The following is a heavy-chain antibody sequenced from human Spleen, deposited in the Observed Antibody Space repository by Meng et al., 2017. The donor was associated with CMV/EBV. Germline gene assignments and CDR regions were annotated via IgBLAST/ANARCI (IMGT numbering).Heavy chain of an antibody. V-gene: IGHV1-46*01. J-gene: IGHJ4*02. CDR3: ARVYDFWSDTFYFDY. D-gene: IGHD3-3*01. CDR1: GYTFTNYY. Sequence: ASVKVSCKASGYTFTNYYVHWARQAPGQGLEWMGTINPNGGGSNYAQKFQGRVTMTTDTSTRTVYMELRRLRSEDTAMYYCARVYDFWSDTFYFDYWGQGSLVTVSS. CDR2: INPNGGGS.